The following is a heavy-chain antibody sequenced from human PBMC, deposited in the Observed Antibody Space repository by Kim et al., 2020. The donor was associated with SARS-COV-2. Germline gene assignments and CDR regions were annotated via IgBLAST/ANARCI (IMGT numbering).Heavy chain of an antibody. CDR1: GFTFSSYD. J-gene: IGHJ3*02. Sequence: GGSLRLSCAASGFTFSSYDMHWVRQATGKGLEWVSAIGTAGDTYYPGSVKGRFTISRENAKNSLYLQMNSLRAGDTAVYYCARASDYYGSGSYYNDDAFDIWGQGTMVTVSS. V-gene: IGHV3-13*01. D-gene: IGHD3-10*01. CDR2: IGTAGDT. CDR3: ARASDYYGSGSYYNDDAFDI.